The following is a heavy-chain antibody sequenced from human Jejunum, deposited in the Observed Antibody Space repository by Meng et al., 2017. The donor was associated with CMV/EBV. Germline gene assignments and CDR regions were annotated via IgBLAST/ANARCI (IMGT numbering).Heavy chain of an antibody. Sequence: GFTFADYALPCVLPAPGKGLEWVSGLTWNSGHIGYADSVKGRFTISRDNAKNSLYLQMNSLRPEDTALYFCAKDKRGGFYDGMDVWGQGTTVTVSS. V-gene: IGHV3-9*01. J-gene: IGHJ6*02. D-gene: IGHD6-25*01. CDR3: AKDKRGGFYDGMDV. CDR1: GFTFADYA. CDR2: LTWNSGHI.